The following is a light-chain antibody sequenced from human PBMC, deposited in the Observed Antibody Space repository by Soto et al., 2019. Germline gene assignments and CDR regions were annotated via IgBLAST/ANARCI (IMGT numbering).Light chain of an antibody. J-gene: IGLJ2*01. Sequence: QSVLTQPRSVSGSPGQSVTISCTGTSSDVGGYNHVSWYQQHPGKAPKLMTYDVSKRPSGVPDRFSGSKSGNTASLTISGLQAEDEADYYCCSYAGRSTWVFGGGTKLTVL. CDR1: SSDVGGYNH. CDR2: DVS. CDR3: CSYAGRSTWV. V-gene: IGLV2-11*01.